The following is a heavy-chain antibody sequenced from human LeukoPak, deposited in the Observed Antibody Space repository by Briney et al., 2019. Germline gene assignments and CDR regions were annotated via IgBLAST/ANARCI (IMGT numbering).Heavy chain of an antibody. CDR1: GGSISSYY. Sequence: SETLSLTCTVSGGSISSYYWSWIRQPPGKGLEWIGYIYYSGSTNYNPSLKSRATISVDTSKNQFSLKLSSVTAADTAVYYCARFRYGDYRLDYWGQGTLVTVSS. V-gene: IGHV4-59*01. J-gene: IGHJ4*02. CDR2: IYYSGST. CDR3: ARFRYGDYRLDY. D-gene: IGHD4-17*01.